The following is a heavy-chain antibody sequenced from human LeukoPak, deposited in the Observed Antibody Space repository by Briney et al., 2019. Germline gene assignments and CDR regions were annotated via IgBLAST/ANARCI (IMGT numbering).Heavy chain of an antibody. CDR1: GFTFSRYA. D-gene: IGHD2-2*01. Sequence: PGGSLRLSCSASGFTFSRYAMHWVRQAPGRGLQYVSVISNNGDSTYYADSVKGRFTISRDNSKTTLYLQMSSLRPEDTAVYYCVKDRHCSSTSCYCLDPWGQGTLVTVS. J-gene: IGHJ5*02. V-gene: IGHV3-64D*06. CDR3: VKDRHCSSTSCYCLDP. CDR2: ISNNGDST.